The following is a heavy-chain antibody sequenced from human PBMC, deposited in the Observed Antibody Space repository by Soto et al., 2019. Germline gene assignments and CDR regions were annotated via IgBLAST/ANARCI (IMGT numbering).Heavy chain of an antibody. CDR3: ASLPAAGGYYPRDAFDI. CDR1: GGSISSGGYY. CDR2: IYYSGST. Sequence: SETLSLTCTVSGGSISSGGYYWSWIRQHPGKGLEWIGYIYYSGSTYYNPSLKSRVTISVDTSKNQFSLKLSSVTAADTAVYYCASLPAAGGYYPRDAFDIWGQGTMVTVSS. D-gene: IGHD3-10*01. J-gene: IGHJ3*02. V-gene: IGHV4-31*03.